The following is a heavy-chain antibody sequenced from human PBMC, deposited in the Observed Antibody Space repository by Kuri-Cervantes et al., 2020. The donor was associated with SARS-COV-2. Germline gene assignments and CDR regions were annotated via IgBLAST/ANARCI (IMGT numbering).Heavy chain of an antibody. CDR2: IIPIFGTE. D-gene: IGHD3-22*01. J-gene: IGHJ1*01. Sequence: SVKVSCKASGGTFSSYAISWVRQAPGQGLEWMGGIIPIFGTENYTQKFQGRVTITRDTSASTAYMELISLRSEDTAVYYCARGDHYDSSGYYPERVYFQHWGQGTLVTVSS. V-gene: IGHV1-69*05. CDR1: GGTFSSYA. CDR3: ARGDHYDSSGYYPERVYFQH.